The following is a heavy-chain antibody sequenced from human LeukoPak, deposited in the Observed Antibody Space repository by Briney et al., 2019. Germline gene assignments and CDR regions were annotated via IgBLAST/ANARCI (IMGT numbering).Heavy chain of an antibody. D-gene: IGHD4-17*01. Sequence: ASVKVSCKASGYTFTSYYMHWVRQAPGQGLEWMGIINPSGGSTSYAQKFQGRVTMTRDMSTSTVYMELSSLRSEDTAVYYCARDTTVTTRFMDVWGKGTAVTVSS. CDR1: GYTFTSYY. J-gene: IGHJ6*03. CDR2: INPSGGST. V-gene: IGHV1-46*01. CDR3: ARDTTVTTRFMDV.